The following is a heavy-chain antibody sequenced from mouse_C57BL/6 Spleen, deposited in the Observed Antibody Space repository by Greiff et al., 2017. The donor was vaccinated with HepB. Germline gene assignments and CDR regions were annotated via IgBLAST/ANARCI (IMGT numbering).Heavy chain of an antibody. D-gene: IGHD2-4*01. Sequence: EVQLQQSGPELVKPGASVKISCKASGYTFTDYYMNWVKQSHGKSLEWIGDINPNNGGTSYNQKFKGKATLTVDKSSSTAYMELRSLTSEDSAVYYCVSPLYDYHWFAYWGQGTLVTVSA. CDR2: INPNNGGT. J-gene: IGHJ3*01. CDR1: GYTFTDYY. CDR3: VSPLYDYHWFAY. V-gene: IGHV1-26*01.